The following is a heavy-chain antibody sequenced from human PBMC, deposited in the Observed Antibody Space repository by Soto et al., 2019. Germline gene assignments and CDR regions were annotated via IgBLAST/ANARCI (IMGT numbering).Heavy chain of an antibody. CDR1: GSSITSYY. CDR2: FNTSGGST. Sequence: GTPAETCSEACGSSITSYYRWSLQQPPKQGQENMEIFNTSGGSTIYAQKFQGRVTMTRDTSRSTVYMELSSLRSEDTAVYYCARDYSRNDDYGENVRGAWEFWGQGTLVPVSS. CDR3: ARDYSRNDDYGENVRGAWEF. D-gene: IGHD4-17*01. J-gene: IGHJ4*02. V-gene: IGHV1-46*01.